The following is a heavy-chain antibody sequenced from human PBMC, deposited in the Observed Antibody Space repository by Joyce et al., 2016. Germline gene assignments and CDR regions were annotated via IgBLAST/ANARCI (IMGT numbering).Heavy chain of an antibody. CDR2: IYSGDTT. CDR1: GFTVSSNF. Sequence: EVQLVVSGGGLIQPGGSLRLSCTASGFTVSSNFMSWVRQTPGKGLECVSVIYSGDTTYYSDSVQGRFTISRDNSKNTLYLQMNSLRAEDTAVYYCAREGRLRGFIYGPEVYWGQGTLVTVSS. J-gene: IGHJ4*02. D-gene: IGHD5-18*01. V-gene: IGHV3-53*01. CDR3: AREGRLRGFIYGPEVY.